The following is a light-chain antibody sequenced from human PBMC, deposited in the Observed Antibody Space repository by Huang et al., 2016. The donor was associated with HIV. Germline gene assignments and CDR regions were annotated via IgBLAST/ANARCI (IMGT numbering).Light chain of an antibody. CDR3: QQYHSYSWT. J-gene: IGKJ1*01. CDR2: KSS. V-gene: IGKV1-5*03. Sequence: DIQMTQSPSTPSASVGDRVTITCRASQSISYWLAWYQQKPGKAPNLLIYKSSSLQSGVPSRFSGSGSGTEFTLTISSLQPDDFASYYCQQYHSYSWTFGQGTKVEIK. CDR1: QSISYW.